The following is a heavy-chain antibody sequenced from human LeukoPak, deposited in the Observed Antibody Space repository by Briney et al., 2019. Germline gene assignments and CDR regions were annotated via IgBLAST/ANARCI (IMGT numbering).Heavy chain of an antibody. Sequence: PSETLSLTCTVSGYSISSGYYWGWIRQPPGKGLEWIGSIYHSGSTYYNPSLKSRVTISVDTSKNQFSLKLSSVTAADTAVYYCARDSPTADIVVVPAAILIDWGPGTLVTVSS. D-gene: IGHD2-2*02. CDR1: GYSISSGYY. CDR2: IYHSGST. J-gene: IGHJ4*02. CDR3: ARDSPTADIVVVPAAILID. V-gene: IGHV4-38-2*02.